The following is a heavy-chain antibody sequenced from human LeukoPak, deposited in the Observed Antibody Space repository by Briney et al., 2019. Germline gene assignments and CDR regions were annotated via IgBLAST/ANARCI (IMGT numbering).Heavy chain of an antibody. J-gene: IGHJ4*02. Sequence: SETLSLTCAVYGGSFSGYYWSWIRQPPGKGLEWIGEINHSGSTNYNPSLKSRVTISVDTSKNQFSLKLSSVTAADTAVYYCATNLGNPFDYWGQGTLVTVSS. CDR2: INHSGST. V-gene: IGHV4-34*01. D-gene: IGHD1-14*01. CDR1: GGSFSGYY. CDR3: ATNLGNPFDY.